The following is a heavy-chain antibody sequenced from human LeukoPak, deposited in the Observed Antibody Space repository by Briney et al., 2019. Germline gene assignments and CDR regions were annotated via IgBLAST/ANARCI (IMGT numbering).Heavy chain of an antibody. J-gene: IGHJ4*02. D-gene: IGHD1-26*01. V-gene: IGHV3-23*01. CDR3: AKAGAIKFDF. Sequence: GGSLRLSCAASGFIFSNSAMSWVRQAPGKGLEWVSGINGGGTGTYYAYSVRGRVTISRDNSKNTLHLDMNSVRAEDTAIYYCAKAGAIKFDFWGQGILVTVSS. CDR1: GFIFSNSA. CDR2: INGGGTGT.